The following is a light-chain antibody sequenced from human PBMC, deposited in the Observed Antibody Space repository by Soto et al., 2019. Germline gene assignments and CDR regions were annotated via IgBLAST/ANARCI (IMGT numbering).Light chain of an antibody. CDR2: AAS. CDR3: QQYYSYPPLT. J-gene: IGKJ4*01. V-gene: IGKV1-8*01. CDR1: QGISSY. Sequence: AIRMTQSPSSLSASTGDRVTITCRASQGISSYLAWYQQKPGTAPKLLIYAASTLQRGVPSRFSGSGSGTDFTLTISCLQSEDVATYYCQQYYSYPPLTFGGGTKVEIK.